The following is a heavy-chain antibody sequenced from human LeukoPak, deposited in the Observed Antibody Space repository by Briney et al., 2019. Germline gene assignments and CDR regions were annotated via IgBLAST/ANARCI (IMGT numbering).Heavy chain of an antibody. J-gene: IGHJ4*02. Sequence: PGGSLRLSCAASGFTFSDYYMSWIRQAPGKGLEWVSAISGSGGSTYYADSVKGRFTISRDDSKNTLYLQMNSLRAEDTAVYYCAKDGRYSTRYFDYWGQGTLVTVSS. CDR1: GFTFSDYY. CDR3: AKDGRYSTRYFDY. V-gene: IGHV3-23*01. CDR2: ISGSGGST. D-gene: IGHD5-12*01.